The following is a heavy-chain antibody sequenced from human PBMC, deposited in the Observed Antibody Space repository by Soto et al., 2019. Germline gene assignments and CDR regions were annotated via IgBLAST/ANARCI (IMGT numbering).Heavy chain of an antibody. Sequence: ASVKVSCKASGYTFTSYAMHWVRQAPGQRLEWMGWINAGNGNTKYSQKFQGRVTITRDTSASTAYMELSSLRSEDTAVYYCARDLPSWDFWSGYYPPRVYYYGMDVWGQGTTVTVSS. D-gene: IGHD3-3*01. CDR1: GYTFTSYA. CDR3: ARDLPSWDFWSGYYPPRVYYYGMDV. CDR2: INAGNGNT. J-gene: IGHJ6*02. V-gene: IGHV1-3*01.